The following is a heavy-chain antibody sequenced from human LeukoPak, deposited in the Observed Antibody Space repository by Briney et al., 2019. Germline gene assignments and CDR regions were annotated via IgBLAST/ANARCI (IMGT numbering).Heavy chain of an antibody. CDR3: ARSGAGTTVGYNWFDP. CDR1: GGTLNSYS. V-gene: IGHV1-69*05. D-gene: IGHD1-1*01. Sequence: ASVKVSCKASGGTLNSYSISWVRQAPGQGLNWMGRIIPMFRTTNYAQEFKGRVTITSDASTTTVYMELRSLRFEDTGIYYCARSGAGTTVGYNWFDPWGQGTLVTVSS. CDR2: IIPMFRTT. J-gene: IGHJ5*02.